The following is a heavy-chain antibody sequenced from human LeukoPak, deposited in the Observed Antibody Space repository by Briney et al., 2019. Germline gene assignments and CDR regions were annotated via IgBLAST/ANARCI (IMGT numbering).Heavy chain of an antibody. CDR2: IYPFSSGT. V-gene: IGHV1-2*02. CDR3: ARASYYYDSSGYPGYYFDY. CDR1: GYTFTDYY. J-gene: IGHJ4*02. Sequence: ASVRVSCKASGYTFTDYYMHWVRQAPGQGLEWMGWIYPFSSGTNYAQKFQGRVTMTRDTSISTAYMELSRMRSDDTAVYYCARASYYYDSSGYPGYYFDYWGQGTLVTVS. D-gene: IGHD3-22*01.